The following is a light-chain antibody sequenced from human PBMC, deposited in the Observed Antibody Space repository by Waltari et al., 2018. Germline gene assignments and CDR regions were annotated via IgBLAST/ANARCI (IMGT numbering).Light chain of an antibody. J-gene: IGKJ1*01. CDR2: RAS. CDR1: QSIDTW. Sequence: DIQMTQSPSTLSASVGDRVNITCRASQSIDTWLAWYQQKPGKAPKLLIYRASSLESGVPSRFSGSGSGTEFTLTISSLQPDDSATYYCQQYNSDSRTFGQGTKVEIK. CDR3: QQYNSDSRT. V-gene: IGKV1-5*03.